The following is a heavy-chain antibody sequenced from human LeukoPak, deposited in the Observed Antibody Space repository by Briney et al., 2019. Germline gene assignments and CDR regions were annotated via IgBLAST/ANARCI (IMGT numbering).Heavy chain of an antibody. CDR2: INPNSGGT. Sequence: ASVKVSCKASGYTFTGYYMHWVRQAPGQGPEWMGWINPNSGGTNYAQKFQGRVTMTRDTSISTAYMELSRLRSDDTAVYYCARSSTVVTAIFDYWGQGTLVTVSS. D-gene: IGHD4-23*01. V-gene: IGHV1-2*02. CDR3: ARSSTVVTAIFDY. J-gene: IGHJ4*02. CDR1: GYTFTGYY.